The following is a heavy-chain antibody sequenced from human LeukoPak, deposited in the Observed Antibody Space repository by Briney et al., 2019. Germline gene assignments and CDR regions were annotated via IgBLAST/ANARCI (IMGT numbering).Heavy chain of an antibody. CDR1: GFTVSSNY. CDR2: IKSKTDGGTT. CDR3: AGEYYDYVWGSYRIDY. D-gene: IGHD3-16*02. V-gene: IGHV3-15*01. J-gene: IGHJ4*02. Sequence: GGSLRLSCAASGFTVSSNYMSWVRQAPGKGLEWVGRIKSKTDGGTTDYAAPAKGRFTISRDDSKNTLYLQMNSLKTEDTAVYYCAGEYYDYVWGSYRIDYWGQGTLVTVSS.